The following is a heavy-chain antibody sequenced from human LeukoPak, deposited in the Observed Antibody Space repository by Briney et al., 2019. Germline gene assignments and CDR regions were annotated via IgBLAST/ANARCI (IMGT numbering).Heavy chain of an antibody. CDR3: AKGSNVWSKTSPYYFDY. J-gene: IGHJ4*02. V-gene: IGHV3-23*01. CDR2: ISPSGGNI. CDR1: GFIFSNYA. D-gene: IGHD6-19*01. Sequence: GGSLRLSRTASGFIFSNYAMTWVRQAPGKGLEWVSAISPSGGNIYFADSVKGRFTISRDNSKNTLYLQINSLRAEDTAVYFCAKGSNVWSKTSPYYFDYWGPGTLVTVSS.